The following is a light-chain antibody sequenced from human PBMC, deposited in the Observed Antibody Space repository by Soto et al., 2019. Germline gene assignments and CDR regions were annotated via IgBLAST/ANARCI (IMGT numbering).Light chain of an antibody. V-gene: IGLV2-14*01. CDR3: DSYTSGSSYV. Sequence: QSALTQPASVPGSPGEWITISCTGTSSDVGGYNYVSWYQQHPGKAPKLMIYDVSYRPSGVSDRFSGSKSGNTASLTISGLQSEDEADYYCDSYTSGSSYVFGTGTKVTVL. J-gene: IGLJ1*01. CDR2: DVS. CDR1: SSDVGGYNY.